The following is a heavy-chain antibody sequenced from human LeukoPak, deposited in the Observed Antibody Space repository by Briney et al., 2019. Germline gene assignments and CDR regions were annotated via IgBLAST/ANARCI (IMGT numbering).Heavy chain of an antibody. Sequence: SETLSLTCTVSGGSISSYYWSWIRQPPGKGLEWIGYIYYSGSTNYNPYLKSRVSISVDTSKNQFSLKLSSVTAADTAVYYCANSRSYYDFDYWGQGTLVTVSS. CDR2: IYYSGST. CDR1: GGSISSYY. D-gene: IGHD1-26*01. J-gene: IGHJ4*02. V-gene: IGHV4-59*01. CDR3: ANSRSYYDFDY.